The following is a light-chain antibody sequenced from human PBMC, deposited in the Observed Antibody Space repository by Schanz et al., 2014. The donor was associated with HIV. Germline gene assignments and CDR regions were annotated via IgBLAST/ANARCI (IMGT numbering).Light chain of an antibody. J-gene: IGLJ3*02. V-gene: IGLV2-14*03. CDR3: GSCSTTNTCT. CDR1: SSDIGGYKY. CDR2: DVI. Sequence: QSALTQPASVSGSPGQSISISCTGSSSDIGGYKYVSWYQQHPDKAPKLVIFDVIKRPSGVSNRFSGSKSGNTASLTISGLQADDEADYYCGSCSTTNTCTFGGGTKLTVL.